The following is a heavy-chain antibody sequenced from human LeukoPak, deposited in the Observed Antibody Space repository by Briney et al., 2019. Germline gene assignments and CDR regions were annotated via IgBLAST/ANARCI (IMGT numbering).Heavy chain of an antibody. V-gene: IGHV1-69*05. J-gene: IGHJ5*02. D-gene: IGHD1-26*01. CDR3: ARDGLYSGSYNWFDP. CDR2: IIPIFGTA. CDR1: GGTFSSYA. Sequence: SVKVSCKASGGTFSSYAISWVRQAPGQGLEWMGEIIPIFGTANYAQKFQGRVTITTDESTSTAYMELSSLRSEHTAVYYCARDGLYSGSYNWFDPWGHGTLVTVSS.